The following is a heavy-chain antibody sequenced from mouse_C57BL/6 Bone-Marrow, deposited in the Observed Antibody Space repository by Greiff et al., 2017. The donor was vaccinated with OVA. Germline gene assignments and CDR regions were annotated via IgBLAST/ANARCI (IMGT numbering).Heavy chain of an antibody. CDR1: GFTFSSYA. D-gene: IGHD1-1*01. V-gene: IGHV5-4*03. Sequence: EVKLVESGGGLVKPGGSLKLSCAASGFTFSSYAMSWVRQTPEKRLEWVATISDGGSYTYYPDNVKGRFTISRDNAKNNLYLQMSHLKSEDTAMYYCASYYGSSRGVFAYGGQGTLVTVSA. CDR2: ISDGGSYT. CDR3: ASYYGSSRGVFAY. J-gene: IGHJ3*01.